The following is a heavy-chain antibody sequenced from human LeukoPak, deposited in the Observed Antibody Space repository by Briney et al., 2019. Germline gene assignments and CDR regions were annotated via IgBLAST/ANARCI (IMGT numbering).Heavy chain of an antibody. V-gene: IGHV4-59*08. CDR1: GGSISSYY. CDR3: ARQEGGIVGPY. Sequence: SETLSLTCTVSGGSISSYYWSWIRQPPGKGLEWIGYIYYSGSTTYNPSLKSRVTMSVDTSKNQFSLKLSSVTAADTTVYYCARQEGGIVGPYWGQGTLVTVSS. D-gene: IGHD1-26*01. CDR2: IYYSGST. J-gene: IGHJ4*02.